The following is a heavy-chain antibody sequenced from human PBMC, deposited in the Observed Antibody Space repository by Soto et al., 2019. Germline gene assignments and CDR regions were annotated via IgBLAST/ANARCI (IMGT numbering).Heavy chain of an antibody. V-gene: IGHV1-2*04. CDR3: ARDQKALVYSNYDYYYYGMDG. D-gene: IGHD4-4*01. CDR2: INPNSGGT. J-gene: IGHJ6*02. Sequence: ASVKVSCKASGYTFTGYYMHWVRQAPGQGLEWMGWINPNSGGTNYAQKFQGWVTMTRDTSISTAYMELSRLRSDDTAVYYCARDQKALVYSNYDYYYYGMDGWGQGTTVTVSS. CDR1: GYTFTGYY.